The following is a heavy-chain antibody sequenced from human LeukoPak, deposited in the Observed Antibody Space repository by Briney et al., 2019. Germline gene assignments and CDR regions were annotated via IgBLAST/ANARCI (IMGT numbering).Heavy chain of an antibody. D-gene: IGHD5-24*01. CDR2: IYTSGST. Sequence: PSETLSLTCTVSGGSISSYYWSWIRQPAGKGLEWIGRIYTSGSTNYNPSLKSRVTMSVDTSKNQFSLKLSSVTAADTAAYYCARGGGRWLQFWGSSYFDYWGQGTLVTVSS. CDR3: ARGGGRWLQFWGSSYFDY. J-gene: IGHJ4*02. CDR1: GGSISSYY. V-gene: IGHV4-4*07.